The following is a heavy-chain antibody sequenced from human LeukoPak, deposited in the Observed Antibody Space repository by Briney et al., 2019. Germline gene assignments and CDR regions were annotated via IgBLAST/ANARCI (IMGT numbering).Heavy chain of an antibody. Sequence: GGSLRLSCAASGFTVSNNYMSWVRQAPGKGLEWVSVIHSGGTTNYADSVQGRFTISRDNSKTAVYLHMNSLRAEDTAVYYCARDSDSGYGPFASWGQGTLVTVSS. D-gene: IGHD5-12*01. J-gene: IGHJ4*02. CDR1: GFTVSNNY. CDR3: ARDSDSGYGPFAS. V-gene: IGHV3-53*01. CDR2: IHSGGTT.